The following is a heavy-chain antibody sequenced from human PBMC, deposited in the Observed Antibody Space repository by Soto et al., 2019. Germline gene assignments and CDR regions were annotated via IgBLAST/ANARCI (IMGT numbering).Heavy chain of an antibody. CDR3: ARVGYSSSSDY. CDR2: INHSGST. Sequence: ETLSLTCAVYGGSFSGYYWSWIRQPPGKGLEWIGEINHSGSTNYNPSLKSRVTISVDTSKNQFSLKLSSVTAADTAVYYCARVGYSSSSDYWGQGTLVTVSS. V-gene: IGHV4-34*01. D-gene: IGHD6-6*01. J-gene: IGHJ4*02. CDR1: GGSFSGYY.